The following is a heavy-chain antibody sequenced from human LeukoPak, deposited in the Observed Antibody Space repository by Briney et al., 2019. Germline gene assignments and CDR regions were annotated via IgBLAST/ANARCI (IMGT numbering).Heavy chain of an antibody. CDR3: AKRREAGIGSLYYFGS. Sequence: GSLRLSCAASGFTFSSYAMSWVRQAPGKGLEWVSAISGSGGSTYYADSVKGRFTISRDNSKNTLYLQMNSLRAEDTAVYYCAKRREAGIGSLYYFGSWGQGTLVTVSS. V-gene: IGHV3-23*01. CDR1: GFTFSSYA. CDR2: ISGSGGST. D-gene: IGHD1-14*01. J-gene: IGHJ4*02.